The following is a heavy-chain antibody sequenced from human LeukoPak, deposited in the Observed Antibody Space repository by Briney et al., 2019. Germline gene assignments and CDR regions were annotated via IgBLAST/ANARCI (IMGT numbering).Heavy chain of an antibody. CDR2: ISYDGSNK. Sequence: GGSLRLSCAASGFTFSSYAMHWVRQAPGEGLEWVAVISYDGSNKYYADSVKGRFTISRDNSKNTLYLQMNSLRAEDTAVYYCARGPGAFNYWGQGTLVTVSS. J-gene: IGHJ4*02. V-gene: IGHV3-30-3*01. CDR1: GFTFSSYA. CDR3: ARGPGAFNY. D-gene: IGHD1-14*01.